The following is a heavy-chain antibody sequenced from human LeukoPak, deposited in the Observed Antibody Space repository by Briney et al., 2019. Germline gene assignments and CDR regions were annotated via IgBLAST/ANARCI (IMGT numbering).Heavy chain of an antibody. J-gene: IGHJ4*02. D-gene: IGHD3-9*01. CDR1: GFTFSSYE. CDR2: ISSSGSTI. Sequence: PGGSLRLSCAASGFTFSSYEMNWVRQAPGKGLECGSYISSSGSTIYYAASVKGRFTISRDNAKNSLYLQMNSLRAEDTAVFFQAKDRIRYFDWLLPPPYFDYWGQGTLVTVSS. V-gene: IGHV3-48*03. CDR3: AKDRIRYFDWLLPPPYFDY.